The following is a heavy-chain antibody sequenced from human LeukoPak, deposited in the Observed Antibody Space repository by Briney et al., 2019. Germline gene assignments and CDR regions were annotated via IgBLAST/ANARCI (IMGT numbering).Heavy chain of an antibody. V-gene: IGHV3-23*01. CDR3: AKAASSSWPSYYYGMDV. CDR1: GFIFSSYS. Sequence: GGSLRLSCAASGFIFSSYSMSWVRQAPGKGLEWVSVITGSGGNTYYADSVKGRFTISKDNSKNTVYLQMSSLRVDDTAVYYCAKAASSSWPSYYYGMDVWGPGTPVTVSS. J-gene: IGHJ6*02. D-gene: IGHD6-13*01. CDR2: ITGSGGNT.